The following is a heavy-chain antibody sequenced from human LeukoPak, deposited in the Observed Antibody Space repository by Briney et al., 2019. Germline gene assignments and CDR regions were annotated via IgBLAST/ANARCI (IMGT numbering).Heavy chain of an antibody. CDR1: GLTFSSYA. CDR3: AKDSVAARHYYYYGMDV. Sequence: PGGSLRLSCAASGLTFSSYAMSWVRQAPGKGLEWVSAISGSGGSTYYADSVKGRFTISRDNSKNTLYLQMNSLRAEDTAVYYCAKDSVAARHYYYYGMDVWGQGTTVTVSS. CDR2: ISGSGGST. J-gene: IGHJ6*02. V-gene: IGHV3-23*01. D-gene: IGHD6-6*01.